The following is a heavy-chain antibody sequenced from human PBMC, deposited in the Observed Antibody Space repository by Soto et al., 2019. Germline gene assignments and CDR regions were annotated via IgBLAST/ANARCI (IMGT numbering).Heavy chain of an antibody. Sequence: QVQLVQSGAEVKKPGSSVKVSCKASGGTFSSYAISWVRQAPGQGLEWMGGIIPIFGTANYAQKFQGRVTITADESTATAYMGLSSLRSEDTAVDYCASRYAIGAYYYYGMDVWGQGTTVTVSS. J-gene: IGHJ6*02. V-gene: IGHV1-69*12. CDR3: ASRYAIGAYYYYGMDV. D-gene: IGHD2-8*01. CDR1: GGTFSSYA. CDR2: IIPIFGTA.